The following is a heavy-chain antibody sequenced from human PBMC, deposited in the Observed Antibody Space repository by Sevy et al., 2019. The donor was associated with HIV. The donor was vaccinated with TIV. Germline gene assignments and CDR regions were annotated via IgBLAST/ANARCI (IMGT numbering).Heavy chain of an antibody. Sequence: ASVKVSCKASGYTFTGYYMHWVRQAPGQGLEWMGRINPKSGGTNYAQKFQGRVTMTRDTSISTAYMELSRLRSDDTAVYYCARDISGIAAAGTSAGYWGQGTLVTVSS. CDR1: GYTFTGYY. V-gene: IGHV1-2*06. CDR2: INPKSGGT. D-gene: IGHD6-13*01. J-gene: IGHJ4*02. CDR3: ARDISGIAAAGTSAGY.